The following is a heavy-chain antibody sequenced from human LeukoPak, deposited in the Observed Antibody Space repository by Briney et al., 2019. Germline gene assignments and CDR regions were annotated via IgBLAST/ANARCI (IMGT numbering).Heavy chain of an antibody. V-gene: IGHV3-33*01. J-gene: IGHJ4*02. D-gene: IGHD6-19*01. Sequence: GGSLRLSCAASGFTFSSYGMHWVRQAPGKGLEWVAVIWYDGSNKYYADSVKGRFTISRDNSKNTLYLQMNSLRAEDTAVYYCAPCGSRSGWGNYYFDYWGQGTLVTVSS. CDR1: GFTFSSYG. CDR3: APCGSRSGWGNYYFDY. CDR2: IWYDGSNK.